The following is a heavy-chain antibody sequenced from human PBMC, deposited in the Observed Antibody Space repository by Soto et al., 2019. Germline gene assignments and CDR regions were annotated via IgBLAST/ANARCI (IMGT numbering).Heavy chain of an antibody. J-gene: IGHJ4*02. CDR1: GYTFTSYD. V-gene: IGHV1-8*01. CDR3: ARGSLLRCSSTSCYSGEDY. CDR2: MNPNSGNT. D-gene: IGHD2-2*01. Sequence: ASVKVSCKASGYTFTSYDINWVRQATGQGLEWMGWMNPNSGNTGYAQKFQGRVTMTRNTSISTAYMELSSLRSEDTAVYYCARGSLLRCSSTSCYSGEDYWGQGTLVTVSS.